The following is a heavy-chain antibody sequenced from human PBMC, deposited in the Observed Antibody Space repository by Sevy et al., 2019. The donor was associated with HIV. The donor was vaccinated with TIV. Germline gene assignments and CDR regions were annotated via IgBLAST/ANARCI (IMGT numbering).Heavy chain of an antibody. CDR1: GGSISSSSYY. Sequence: SETLSLTCTVSGGSISSSSYYWGWIRQPPGKGLEWIGSIYYSGSTYYNPSLKGRVTISVDTSKNEFSLRLSSVPAADTAVYYCARSMIAVAGIRVAFDIWGQGTMVTVSS. V-gene: IGHV4-39*01. J-gene: IGHJ3*02. D-gene: IGHD6-19*01. CDR3: ARSMIAVAGIRVAFDI. CDR2: IYYSGST.